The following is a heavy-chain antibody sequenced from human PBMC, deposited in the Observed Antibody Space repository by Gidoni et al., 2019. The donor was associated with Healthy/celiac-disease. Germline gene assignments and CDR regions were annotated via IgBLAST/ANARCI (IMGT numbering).Heavy chain of an antibody. Sequence: QVQLVESGGGVVQPGRSLRLSCAASGFPFSSYAMHWVRQAPGKGLGWVAVISYDGSNKYYADSVKGRFTISRDNSKNTLYLQMNSLRAEDTAVYYCARAYYYDSSGYYQESFDYWGQGTLVTVSS. CDR2: ISYDGSNK. D-gene: IGHD3-22*01. CDR1: GFPFSSYA. CDR3: ARAYYYDSSGYYQESFDY. J-gene: IGHJ4*02. V-gene: IGHV3-30*04.